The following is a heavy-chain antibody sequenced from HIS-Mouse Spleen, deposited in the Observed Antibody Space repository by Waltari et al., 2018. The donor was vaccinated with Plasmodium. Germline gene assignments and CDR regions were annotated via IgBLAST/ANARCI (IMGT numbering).Heavy chain of an antibody. CDR2: MNPNSGNT. Sequence: QVQLVQSGAEVKKPGASVTVSGMASGYTFTSYDINRVRQATEQGLEWMGCMNPNSGNTGYTQKFQGRVTMTRNTSISYMGLSSLRSEDTAVYYCASHTNLAFDIWGQGTMVTVSS. V-gene: IGHV1-8*01. D-gene: IGHD2-8*01. J-gene: IGHJ3*02. CDR1: GYTFTSYD. CDR3: ASHTNLAFDI.